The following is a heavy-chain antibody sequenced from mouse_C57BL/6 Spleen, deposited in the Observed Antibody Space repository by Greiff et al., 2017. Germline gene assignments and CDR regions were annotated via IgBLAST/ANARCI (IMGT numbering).Heavy chain of an antibody. J-gene: IGHJ2*01. V-gene: IGHV7-3*03. Sequence: EVKLVESGGGLVQPGGSLSLSCAASGFTFTDYYMSWVRQPPGKALEWLGFIRNKANGYTTEYSASVKGRFTIYRDNSQSILYLQMNALRAEDSATYYCAKAGKNYYGSSHYFDYWGQGTTLTVSS. CDR1: GFTFTDYY. CDR2: IRNKANGYTT. D-gene: IGHD1-1*01. CDR3: AKAGKNYYGSSHYFDY.